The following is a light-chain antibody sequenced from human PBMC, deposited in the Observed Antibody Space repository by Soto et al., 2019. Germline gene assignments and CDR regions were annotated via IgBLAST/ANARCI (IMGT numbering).Light chain of an antibody. V-gene: IGKV3-15*01. Sequence: EIVITQAQATRSVSPGESATLSCRASQSVDSRLAWYQQKPGQPPSLLIYDAATRATGIPTRFSGSGSGTDFTLTIDNLQPADFAIYYGQQRNNWAPITFGRGTRREIK. CDR3: QQRNNWAPIT. CDR2: DAA. J-gene: IGKJ5*01. CDR1: QSVDSR.